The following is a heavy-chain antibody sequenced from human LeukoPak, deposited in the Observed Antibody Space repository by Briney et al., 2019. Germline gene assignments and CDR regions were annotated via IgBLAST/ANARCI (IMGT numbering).Heavy chain of an antibody. Sequence: GGSLRLSCAASGFTFSSYGMHWVRQAPGKGLEWVAVISYDGSNKYYADSVKGRFTISRDNSKNTLYLQMNSLRAEDTAVYYCAKDPGSYYYGSGSYYGPTFHRPFDPWGQGTLVTVSS. J-gene: IGHJ5*02. CDR3: AKDPGSYYYGSGSYYGPTFHRPFDP. D-gene: IGHD3-10*01. CDR2: ISYDGSNK. CDR1: GFTFSSYG. V-gene: IGHV3-30*18.